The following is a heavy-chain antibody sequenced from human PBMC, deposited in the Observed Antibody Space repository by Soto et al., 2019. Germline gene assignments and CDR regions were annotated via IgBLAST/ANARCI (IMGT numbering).Heavy chain of an antibody. Sequence: ASGKVSIKAFGYTFSSYAMHWVRQAPGQRLEWMGWINAGYGNTKSSQKFQDRVTISRDTSASTAYMELTSLRSEDTAVYYCARDTGDGTFDFWGQGTLVTVS. CDR3: ARDTGDGTFDF. CDR2: INAGYGNT. D-gene: IGHD7-27*01. CDR1: GYTFSSYA. V-gene: IGHV1-3*01. J-gene: IGHJ4*02.